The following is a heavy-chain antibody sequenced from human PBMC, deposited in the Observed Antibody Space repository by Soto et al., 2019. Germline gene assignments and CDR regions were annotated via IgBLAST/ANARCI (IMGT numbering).Heavy chain of an antibody. CDR1: GFTFSSYS. D-gene: IGHD6-19*01. V-gene: IGHV3-48*02. CDR3: VRDGSGNLYLNWFDP. CDR2: ISSHSSTL. J-gene: IGHJ5*02. Sequence: GGSLRLSCAASGFTFSSYSMNWVRQAPGKGLEWISYISSHSSTLYYADSVKGRFTTSRDNAGKSLYLQMNSLRDEDTAVYYCVRDGSGNLYLNWFDPWGQGTLVTVSS.